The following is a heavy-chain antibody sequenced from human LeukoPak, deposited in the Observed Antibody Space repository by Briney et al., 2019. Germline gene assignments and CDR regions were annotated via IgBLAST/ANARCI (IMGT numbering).Heavy chain of an antibody. Sequence: PGGSLRLSCAASGFTFSRYAMSWVRQAPGKGLEWVSVISNSGGSTYDAGSVKGRFTISRDNSKSALFLHMDTVRAVDTAFYYCAKDSPPTSEWLPDYWGQETLVSISS. J-gene: IGHJ4*02. CDR2: ISNSGGST. CDR3: AKDSPPTSEWLPDY. V-gene: IGHV3-23*01. CDR1: GFTFSRYA. D-gene: IGHD3-3*01.